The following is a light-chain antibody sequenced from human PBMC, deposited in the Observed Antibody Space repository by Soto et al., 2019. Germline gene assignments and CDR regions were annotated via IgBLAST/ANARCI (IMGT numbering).Light chain of an antibody. J-gene: IGLJ1*01. CDR1: SSNIGAGYD. Sequence: QSVLTQPPSVYGAPGQRVTISCTGSSSNIGAGYDVHWYQQFPGTAPKLLIYANNNRPSGVPDRFSASKSGTSASLAITGLQADDEADYYCQSYDTNLRGVVGTGTKVTVL. CDR2: ANN. CDR3: QSYDTNLRGV. V-gene: IGLV1-40*01.